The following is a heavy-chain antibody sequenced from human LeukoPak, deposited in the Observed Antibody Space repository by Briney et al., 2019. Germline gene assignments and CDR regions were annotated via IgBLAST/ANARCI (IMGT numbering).Heavy chain of an antibody. V-gene: IGHV3-30*04. D-gene: IGHD1-26*01. J-gene: IGHJ4*02. CDR1: GFTFSSYA. CDR2: ISYDGSNK. Sequence: GGSLRLSCAASGFTFSSYAMHWVRQAPGEGLEWVAVISYDGSNKYYADSVKGRFTTSRDNSKNTLYLQMNSLRAEDTAVYYCARDSRVGATTNFDYWAREPWSPSPQ. CDR3: ARDSRVGATTNFDY.